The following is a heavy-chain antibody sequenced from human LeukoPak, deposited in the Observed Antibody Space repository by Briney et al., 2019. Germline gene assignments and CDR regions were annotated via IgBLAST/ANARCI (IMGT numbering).Heavy chain of an antibody. V-gene: IGHV4-38-2*01. CDR3: ARRYYYDISAAFDI. CDR2: IYHSGST. D-gene: IGHD3-22*01. Sequence: SETLSLTCAVSGYSISGGYYWGWIRQPPGKGLEWIGSIYHSGSTYYNPSLKSRVTISVDTSKNQFSLKLSSVTAADTAVYYCARRYYYDISAAFDIWGQGTMVTVSS. CDR1: GYSISGGYY. J-gene: IGHJ3*02.